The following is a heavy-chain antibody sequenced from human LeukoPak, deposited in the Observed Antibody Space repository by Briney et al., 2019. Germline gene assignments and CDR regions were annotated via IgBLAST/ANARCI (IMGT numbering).Heavy chain of an antibody. CDR3: ARNGGDGYNPSSRRPLLYYFDY. CDR2: IYYSGST. V-gene: IGHV4-59*01. Sequence: SETLSLTCTVSGGSISSYYWSWIRQPPGKGLEWIGYIYYSGSTNYNPSLKSRVTISVDTSKNQFSLKLSSVTAADTAVYYCARNGGDGYNPSSRRPLLYYFDYWGQGTLVTVSS. D-gene: IGHD5-24*01. CDR1: GGSISSYY. J-gene: IGHJ4*02.